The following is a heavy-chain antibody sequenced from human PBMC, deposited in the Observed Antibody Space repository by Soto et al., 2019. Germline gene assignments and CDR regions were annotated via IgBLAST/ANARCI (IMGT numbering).Heavy chain of an antibody. J-gene: IGHJ6*02. CDR1: GFTFSNAW. CDR3: TIDLNVGRYFDWLFMGPPRFYYYGMDV. D-gene: IGHD3-9*01. CDR2: IKSKIDGGTT. V-gene: IGHV3-15*07. Sequence: EVQLVESGGGLIKPGGSLRLSCAASGFTFSNAWMTWVRQAPGKGLEWVGRIKSKIDGGTTDYAAPVKGRFTISRDDSKNTLYLQMNSLKTEDTGVYYCTIDLNVGRYFDWLFMGPPRFYYYGMDVWGQGTTVTVSS.